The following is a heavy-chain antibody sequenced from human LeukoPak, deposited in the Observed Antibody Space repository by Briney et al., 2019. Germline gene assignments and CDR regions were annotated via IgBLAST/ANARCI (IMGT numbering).Heavy chain of an antibody. CDR2: ISGSGDRT. V-gene: IGHV3-23*01. Sequence: GGSLRLSCAASGFTFSSYAMTWARQTPEKGLEWVSAISGSGDRTYYADSVKGRFTISRDNSKNTLDLQMNGLRAEDTAVYYCARAAAGRAYYHYGMDVWGQGTTVTVSS. D-gene: IGHD6-13*01. J-gene: IGHJ6*02. CDR1: GFTFSSYA. CDR3: ARAAAGRAYYHYGMDV.